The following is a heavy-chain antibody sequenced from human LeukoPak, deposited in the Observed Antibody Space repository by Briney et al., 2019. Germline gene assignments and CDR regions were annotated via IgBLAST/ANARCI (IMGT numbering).Heavy chain of an antibody. CDR2: INHSGST. CDR1: GGSFSGYY. J-gene: IGHJ6*03. V-gene: IGHV4-34*01. CDR3: ARGRSSSWPYYYYMDV. Sequence: SETLSLTCAVYGGSFSGYYWSWIRQPPGKELEWIGEINHSGSTNYNPSLKSRVTISVDTSKNQFSLKLSSVTAADTAVYYCARGRSSSWPYYYYMDVWGKGTTVTVSS. D-gene: IGHD6-13*01.